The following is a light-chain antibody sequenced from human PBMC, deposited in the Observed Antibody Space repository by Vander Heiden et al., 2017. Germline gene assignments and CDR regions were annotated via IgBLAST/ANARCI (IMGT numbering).Light chain of an antibody. V-gene: IGKV1-39*01. CDR1: QTISRY. J-gene: IGKJ2*01. CDR2: TAS. Sequence: DIQMTQSPSSLSAFVGHRVTITSRASQTISRYLNWYQQKPGKPPKLLIYTASSLQSGVPSRFSGSGSGTDFTLTISSLQPEDFATYYCQQSYSTPHTFGPGTKLEIK. CDR3: QQSYSTPHT.